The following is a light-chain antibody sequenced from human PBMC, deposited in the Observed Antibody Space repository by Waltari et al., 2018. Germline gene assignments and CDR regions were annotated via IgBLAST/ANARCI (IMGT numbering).Light chain of an antibody. CDR1: SSDVGGYNY. J-gene: IGLJ2*01. CDR3: CSYTTSTTLDVV. CDR2: DVS. V-gene: IGLV2-14*03. Sequence: QSALTQPASVSGSPGPSITIPCTGTSSDVGGYNYGLFSQQYPRKAPKLIIYDVSNRPSGVSNRFSGSKSGNTASLTISGLQAEDEADYYCCSYTTSTTLDVVFGGGTKVTVL.